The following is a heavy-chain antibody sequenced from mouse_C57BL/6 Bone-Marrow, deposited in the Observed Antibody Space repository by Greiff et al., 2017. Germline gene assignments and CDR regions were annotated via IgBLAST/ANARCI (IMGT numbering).Heavy chain of an antibody. CDR1: GYTFTSYG. J-gene: IGHJ2*01. Sequence: QVQLKESGAELARPGASVKLSCKASGYTFTSYGISWVKQRTGQGLEWIGEIYPRSGNTYYNEKFKGKATLTADKSSSTAYMELRSLTSEDSAVYFCASPIYYYGSSHYFDYWGQGTTLTVSS. CDR2: IYPRSGNT. V-gene: IGHV1-81*01. D-gene: IGHD1-1*01. CDR3: ASPIYYYGSSHYFDY.